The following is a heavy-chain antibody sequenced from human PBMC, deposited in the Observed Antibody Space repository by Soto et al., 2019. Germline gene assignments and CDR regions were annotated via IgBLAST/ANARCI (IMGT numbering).Heavy chain of an antibody. CDR2: LGYDGGGR. J-gene: IGHJ6*02. CDR1: GFAFGTYV. D-gene: IGHD1-26*01. CDR3: AREPVGPDYAMDV. Sequence: QLVESGGGVVQPGGSLRLSCVASGFAFGTYVMHWVRQAPGQGLEWVAVLGYDGGGRYYGDSVKGRFTISRDNSKNTLYLQMDSLRGEDTALYYCAREPVGPDYAMDVWCQGTTVTVSS. V-gene: IGHV3-33*01.